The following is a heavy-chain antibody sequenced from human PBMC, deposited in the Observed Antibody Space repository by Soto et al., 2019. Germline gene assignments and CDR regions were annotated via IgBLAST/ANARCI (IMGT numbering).Heavy chain of an antibody. V-gene: IGHV3-53*02. CDR2: IYSGGST. J-gene: IGHJ4*02. CDR1: GFTVSTNY. CDR3: ARDDDFWSGLSAS. D-gene: IGHD3-3*01. Sequence: EVQLVETGGGLIQPGGSLRLSCAASGFTVSTNYMSWVRQAPGKGLEWVSVIYSGGSTYYADSVKGRFTISIDNSKNTLYLQMNSLRAEDTAVYYCARDDDFWSGLSASWGQGTLVTVSS.